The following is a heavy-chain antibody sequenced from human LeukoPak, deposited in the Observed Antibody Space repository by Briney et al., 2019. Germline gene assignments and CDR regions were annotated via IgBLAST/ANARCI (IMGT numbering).Heavy chain of an antibody. CDR2: MNPNSGNT. V-gene: IGHV1-8*01. Sequence: ASVTLTCKASGYTFTSYDINWVRQATGQGLEWMGWMNPNSGNTDYAQKLQGRVTMTRNTSISTAYMELSSLRSEDTAVYYCARLHSGGTIDYWGQGTLVTVSS. CDR3: ARLHSGGTIDY. CDR1: GYTFTSYD. J-gene: IGHJ4*02. D-gene: IGHD2-15*01.